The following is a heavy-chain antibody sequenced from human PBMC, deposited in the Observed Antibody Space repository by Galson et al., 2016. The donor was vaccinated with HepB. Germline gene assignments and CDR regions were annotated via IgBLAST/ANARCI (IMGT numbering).Heavy chain of an antibody. CDR3: ARVRDGYNHYYYYGMDV. D-gene: IGHD5-24*01. V-gene: IGHV1-69*13. CDR1: GGTFTSYA. J-gene: IGHJ6*02. Sequence: SVKVSCKASGGTFTSYAISWMRQAPGQGLECMGGIIPIFGTSNYAQKFQGRVTITADESTSTAYMELSSLRSEDTAVYYCARVRDGYNHYYYYGMDVWGQGTTVTVSS. CDR2: IIPIFGTS.